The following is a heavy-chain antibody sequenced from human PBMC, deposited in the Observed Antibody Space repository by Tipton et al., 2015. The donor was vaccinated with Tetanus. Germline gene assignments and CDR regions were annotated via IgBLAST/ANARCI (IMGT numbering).Heavy chain of an antibody. CDR1: GFPFSGAW. CDR2: IKSNAFGGTT. CDR3: TKDVHSASCFEY. V-gene: IGHV3-15*07. J-gene: IGHJ4*02. Sequence: SLRLSCAASGFPFSGAWMDWVRQAPGKGLEWVGRIKSNAFGGTTDYAAPVKGRFTISRDDSKNTLYLQMNSLKTEDTAVYYCTKDVHSASCFEYWGQGALVTVS. D-gene: IGHD1-26*01.